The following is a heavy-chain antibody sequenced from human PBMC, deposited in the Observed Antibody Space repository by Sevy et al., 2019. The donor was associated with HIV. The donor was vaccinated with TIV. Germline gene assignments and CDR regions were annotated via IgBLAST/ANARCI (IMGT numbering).Heavy chain of an antibody. V-gene: IGHV3-23*01. D-gene: IGHD3-22*01. CDR1: GLSFSSYA. CDR3: AGARYDTSGSFDAFDI. CDR2: IFGSGDVT. J-gene: IGHJ3*02. Sequence: GGSRRLSCAASGLSFSSYAMNWVRQAPGKGLEWVSTIFGSGDVTYYADSVKGRFTISRDKSKNTLYLQMHSLRAEDTAVYYCAGARYDTSGSFDAFDIWGQGTMVTVSS.